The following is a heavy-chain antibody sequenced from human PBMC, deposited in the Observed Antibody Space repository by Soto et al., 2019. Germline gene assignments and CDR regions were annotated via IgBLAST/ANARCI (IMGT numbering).Heavy chain of an antibody. CDR2: IYYSGST. CDR3: ARRRAYCSGGSCYSHLYYYYGMDV. CDR1: GGSISSSSYY. D-gene: IGHD2-15*01. Sequence: SETLSLTCTVSGGSISSSSYYWGWIRQPPGKGLEWIGSIYYSGSTYYNPSLKSRVTISVDTSKNQFSLKLSSVTAADTAVYYCARRRAYCSGGSCYSHLYYYYGMDVWGQGTTVTVSS. J-gene: IGHJ6*02. V-gene: IGHV4-39*01.